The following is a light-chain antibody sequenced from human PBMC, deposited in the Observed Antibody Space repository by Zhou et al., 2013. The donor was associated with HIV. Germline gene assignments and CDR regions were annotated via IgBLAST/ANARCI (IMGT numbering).Light chain of an antibody. Sequence: EIVMTQFPATVSVFPGDRATLSCRASQGLNGDLAWYQQKPGQTPRLIIYTASTRATDTPARFSGSGSGTEFTLTISKVQSEDFATYFCLNYADAPRTFGQGTKVEIK. CDR1: QGLNGD. CDR3: LNYADAPRT. CDR2: TAS. J-gene: IGKJ1*01. V-gene: IGKV3-15*01.